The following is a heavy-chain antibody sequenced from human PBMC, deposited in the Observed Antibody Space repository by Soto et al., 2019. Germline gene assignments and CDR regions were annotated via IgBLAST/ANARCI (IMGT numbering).Heavy chain of an antibody. CDR2: IKQDGSEK. CDR1: GFRLRDYW. CDR3: TMEPSVDAD. D-gene: IGHD2-2*01. J-gene: IGHJ4*02. V-gene: IGHV3-7*04. Sequence: EVQLVESGGGLVQPGGSLRLSCAASGFRLRDYWMTWVRQAPGKGLEWVANIKQDGSEKYYVDSVKGRCTISRDDAKNLLDLQMNSLPTGDTAVYYCTMEPSVDADWGQGTLVTVSS.